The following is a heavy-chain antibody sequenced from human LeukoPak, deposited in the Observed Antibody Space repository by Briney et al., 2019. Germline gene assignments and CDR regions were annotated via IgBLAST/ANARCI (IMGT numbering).Heavy chain of an antibody. V-gene: IGHV4-39*07. D-gene: IGHD1-1*01. J-gene: IGHJ5*02. CDR1: GGSISSSSYY. CDR3: PRELLVATVERWFDP. CDR2: IYYSGST. Sequence: SETLSLTCTVSGGSISSSSYYWGWIRQPPGKGLEWIGSIYYSGSTYYNPSLKSRVTISVDTSKNQFSLKLSSVTAADTAVYYCPRELLVATVERWFDPWGQGTLVTVSS.